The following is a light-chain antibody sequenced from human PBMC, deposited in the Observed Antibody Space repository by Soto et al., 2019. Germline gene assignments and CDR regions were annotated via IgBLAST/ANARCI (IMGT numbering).Light chain of an antibody. V-gene: IGKV4-1*01. CDR3: QQYYTPPLT. J-gene: IGKJ4*01. CDR2: WAS. Sequence: DIVMTQSPDSLAVSLGERATINCKSSQSVLSSSNNKNCLAWYQHKAGQPPKLLIYWASTRESGVPDRFSGSGAAADFTLTISRLQAEDVALYYWQQYYTPPLTFGGGTKVEIK. CDR1: QSVLSSSNNKNC.